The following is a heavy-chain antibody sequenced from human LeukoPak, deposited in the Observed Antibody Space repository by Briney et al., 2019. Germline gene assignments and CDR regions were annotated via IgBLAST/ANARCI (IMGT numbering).Heavy chain of an antibody. CDR1: GFTFSSSA. V-gene: IGHV3-23*01. Sequence: GGSLRLSCAASGFTFSSSAMSWVRQAPGKGLEWVSTISGSGDRTYYADSVKGRFTISRDNSKNTLFLHMNSLRAEDTAVYSCAKGYYGSGSYGWFDYWGQGTLVTVSS. J-gene: IGHJ4*02. D-gene: IGHD3-10*01. CDR3: AKGYYGSGSYGWFDY. CDR2: ISGSGDRT.